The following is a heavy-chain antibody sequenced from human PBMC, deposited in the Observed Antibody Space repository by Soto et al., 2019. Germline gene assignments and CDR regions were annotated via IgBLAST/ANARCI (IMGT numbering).Heavy chain of an antibody. J-gene: IGHJ3*02. CDR2: ISGSGGST. Sequence: EVQLLESGGGLVQPGGSLRLSCAASGFTFSSYAMSWVRQAPGKGLEWVSAISGSGGSTYYADSVKGRFTISRDNSKNTLYLQMNSLRAEDTAVYYCARDRGYYDSSGYYLNDAFDIWGQGTMVTVSS. CDR3: ARDRGYYDSSGYYLNDAFDI. D-gene: IGHD3-22*01. CDR1: GFTFSSYA. V-gene: IGHV3-23*01.